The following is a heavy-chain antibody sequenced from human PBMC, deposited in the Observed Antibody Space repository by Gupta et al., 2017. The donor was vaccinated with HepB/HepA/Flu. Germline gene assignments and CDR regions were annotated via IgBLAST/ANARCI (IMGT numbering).Heavy chain of an antibody. CDR2: LHTSGST. CDR1: GDSISTFY. D-gene: IGHD6-6*01. CDR3: ARDSRSSRPWYFDI. Sequence: QVQLQESGPGLVKPSGTLSLTCTVSGDSISTFYWSWIRQPAGKGLEWIGRLHTSGSTSYNPSLKSRITMSVDTSNNQFSLQLTSVTAADTAVYYCARDSRSSRPWYFDIWGRGTLVTVSS. J-gene: IGHJ2*01. V-gene: IGHV4-4*07.